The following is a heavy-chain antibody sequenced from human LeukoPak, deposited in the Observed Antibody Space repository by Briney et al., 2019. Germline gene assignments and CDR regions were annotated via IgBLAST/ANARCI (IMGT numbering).Heavy chain of an antibody. CDR1: GFTFGSYA. J-gene: IGHJ6*03. V-gene: IGHV3-30*04. CDR2: IAYDGTNI. Sequence: PGGSLRLSCAASGFTFGSYAMHWVRQAPGKGLEWVAVIAYDGTNIYYVDSVKGRFTISRDNSKNTLYLQMNSLRAEDTAVYYCAKGTTERGYYGSGSDYMDVWGKGTTVTISS. D-gene: IGHD3-10*01. CDR3: AKGTTERGYYGSGSDYMDV.